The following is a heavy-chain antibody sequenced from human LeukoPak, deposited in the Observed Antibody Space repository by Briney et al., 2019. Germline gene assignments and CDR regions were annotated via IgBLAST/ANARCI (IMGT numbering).Heavy chain of an antibody. V-gene: IGHV4-38-2*01. CDR2: IYPTGST. CDR3: ARGRNIAVLRGAFGY. CDR1: GFTFSDHY. J-gene: IGHJ4*02. Sequence: PGGSLRLSCAASGFTFSDHYMDWVRQAPGKGLEWIGSIYPTGSTYYNPSLKSRVTISVDTSKNQFSLKLSSVTAADTAVYYCARGRNIAVLRGAFGYWGQGTLVTVSS. D-gene: IGHD6-19*01.